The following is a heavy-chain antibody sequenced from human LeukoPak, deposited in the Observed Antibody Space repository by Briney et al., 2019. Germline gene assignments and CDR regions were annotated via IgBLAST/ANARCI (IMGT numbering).Heavy chain of an antibody. CDR3: AREGNYYDSSGYIDY. V-gene: IGHV4-39*07. D-gene: IGHD3-22*01. Sequence: SETLSLTCTVSGGSISSSSYYWGWVRQPPGKGLEWLGSIYYSGSTYYNPSLKSRVTISVDTSKNQFSLKLSSVTAADTAVYYCAREGNYYDSSGYIDYWGQGTLVTVSS. CDR2: IYYSGST. J-gene: IGHJ4*02. CDR1: GGSISSSSYY.